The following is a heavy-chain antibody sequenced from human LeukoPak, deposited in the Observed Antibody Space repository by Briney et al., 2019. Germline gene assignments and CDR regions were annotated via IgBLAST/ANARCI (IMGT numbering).Heavy chain of an antibody. CDR2: ISWNSGSI. CDR3: AKDITHDSSGYYPN. V-gene: IGHV3-9*01. D-gene: IGHD3-22*01. CDR1: GFTFDDYA. Sequence: GRSLRLSCAASGFTFDDYAMHWVRQAPGKGLEWVSGISWNSGSIGYADSVKGRFTISRDNAKNSLYLQMNSLRAEDTALYYCAKDITHDSSGYYPNWGQGTLVTVSS. J-gene: IGHJ4*02.